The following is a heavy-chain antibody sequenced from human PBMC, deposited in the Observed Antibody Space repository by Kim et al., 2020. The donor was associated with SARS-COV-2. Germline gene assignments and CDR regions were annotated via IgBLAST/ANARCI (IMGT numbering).Heavy chain of an antibody. CDR2: ISSSSSTI. J-gene: IGHJ4*02. CDR1: GFTFSSYS. CDR3: ARDPGPLNKIQLWLYPRALFDY. Sequence: GGSLRLSCAASGFTFSSYSMNWVRQAPGKGLEWVSYISSSSSTIYYADSVKGRFTISRDNAKNSLYLQMNSLRDEDTAVYYCARDPGPLNKIQLWLYPRALFDYWGQGTLVTVSS. V-gene: IGHV3-48*02. D-gene: IGHD5-18*01.